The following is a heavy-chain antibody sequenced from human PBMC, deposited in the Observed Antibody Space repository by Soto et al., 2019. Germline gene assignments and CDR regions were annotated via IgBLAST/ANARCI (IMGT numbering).Heavy chain of an antibody. CDR3: ARGRYYGSGTPIKYFDL. Sequence: QVQLQESVPGLVKHSETLSLTYTVSGGSISPYFWSWIRQPPGKGLEWIGYIFYSGSTNYNPSLTSRVTISVDTSKNQFSLKLSSVTAADTAVYYCARGRYYGSGTPIKYFDLWGRGTLVTVSS. V-gene: IGHV4-59*01. CDR2: IFYSGST. D-gene: IGHD3-10*01. CDR1: GGSISPYF. J-gene: IGHJ2*01.